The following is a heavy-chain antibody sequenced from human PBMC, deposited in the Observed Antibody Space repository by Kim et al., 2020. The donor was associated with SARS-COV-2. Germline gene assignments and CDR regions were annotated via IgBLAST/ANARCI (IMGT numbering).Heavy chain of an antibody. D-gene: IGHD3-10*01. Sequence: GESLKISCKGSGYSFTSYWIGWVRQMPGKGLEWMGIIYPGDSDTRYSPSFQGQVTISADKSISTAYLQWSSLKASDTAMYYCARSPDPTYYYGSGSYYRAGYFDYWGQGTLVTVSS. CDR1: GYSFTSYW. J-gene: IGHJ4*02. CDR3: ARSPDPTYYYGSGSYYRAGYFDY. V-gene: IGHV5-51*01. CDR2: IYPGDSDT.